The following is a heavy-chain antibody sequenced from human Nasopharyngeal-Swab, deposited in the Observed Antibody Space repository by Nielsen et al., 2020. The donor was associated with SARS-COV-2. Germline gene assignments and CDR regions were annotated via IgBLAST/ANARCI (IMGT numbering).Heavy chain of an antibody. Sequence: SETLSLPCTVSGDSIAYRSFYWGWIRQPPGQVLEGIRNIYDNGNTYQNPSLKRRLTLSVDNSKNQFSLQLSSVTAADTAVYYCVRSSSWYYFDYWAQGTQVTVSS. CDR3: VRSSSWYYFDY. J-gene: IGHJ4*02. CDR1: GDSIAYRSFY. V-gene: IGHV4-39*01. D-gene: IGHD6-13*01. CDR2: IYDNGNT.